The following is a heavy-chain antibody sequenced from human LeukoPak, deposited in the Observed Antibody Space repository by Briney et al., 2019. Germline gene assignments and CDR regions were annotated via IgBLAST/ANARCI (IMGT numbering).Heavy chain of an antibody. Sequence: LETLSLTCIVSGYSISSGYYWGWIQQPPGKGLEWIGSIYHSGSTYYNPSLKSRVTISVDTSKNQFSLKLSSVTAADTAVYYCARDYDILTGDDAFDIWGQGTMVAVSS. D-gene: IGHD3-9*01. CDR2: IYHSGST. CDR1: GYSISSGYY. V-gene: IGHV4-38-2*02. CDR3: ARDYDILTGDDAFDI. J-gene: IGHJ3*02.